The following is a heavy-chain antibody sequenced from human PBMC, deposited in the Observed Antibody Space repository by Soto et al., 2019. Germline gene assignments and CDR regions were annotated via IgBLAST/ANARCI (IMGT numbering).Heavy chain of an antibody. CDR2: IVPIVDTS. Sequence: QVQLVQSRAEVRQPASSVKVSCKTSGGTFSSYAITWVRQAPGQXLEWMGGIVPIVDTSTYAQKFQGRVTITADESTSTVYMELSSLRSDDTAVYYCVRVVAIPGYPDNWGQGTLVIVSS. J-gene: IGHJ4*02. D-gene: IGHD5-12*01. CDR3: VRVVAIPGYPDN. CDR1: GGTFSSYA. V-gene: IGHV1-69*12.